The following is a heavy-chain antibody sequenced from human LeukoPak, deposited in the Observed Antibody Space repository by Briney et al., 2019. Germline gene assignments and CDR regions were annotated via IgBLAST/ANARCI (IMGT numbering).Heavy chain of an antibody. Sequence: PSETLSLTCTVSGGSISSSSYYWGWIRQPPGKGLEWIGSIYYSGSTYYNPSLKSRVTISVDTSKNQFSLKLSSVTAAVTAVYYCARPLWFGALYYYMDVWGKGTTVTVSS. V-gene: IGHV4-39*01. J-gene: IGHJ6*03. D-gene: IGHD3-10*01. CDR2: IYYSGST. CDR1: GGSISSSSYY. CDR3: ARPLWFGALYYYMDV.